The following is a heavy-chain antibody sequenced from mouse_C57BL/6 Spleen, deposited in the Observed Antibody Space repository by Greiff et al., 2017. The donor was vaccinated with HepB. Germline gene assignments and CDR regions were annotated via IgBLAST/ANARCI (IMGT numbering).Heavy chain of an antibody. J-gene: IGHJ2*01. CDR2: IYPGDGDT. Sequence: QVQLKESGPELVKPGASVKISCKASGYAFSSSWMNWVKQRPGKGLEWIGRIYPGDGDTNYKGKFKGKATLTAAKSSSTAYMQLSSLTSEDSSVYFCAGDSSDYWGQGTTLTVSS. D-gene: IGHD3-3*01. CDR1: GYAFSSSW. V-gene: IGHV1-82*01. CDR3: AGDSSDY.